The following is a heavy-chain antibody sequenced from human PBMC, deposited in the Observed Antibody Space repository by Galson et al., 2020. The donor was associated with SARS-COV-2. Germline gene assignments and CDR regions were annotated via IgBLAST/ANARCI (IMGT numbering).Heavy chain of an antibody. CDR3: AREPPMAAAGSRGRWFDP. Sequence: ASETLSLTCTVSGGSISSGGYYWSWIRQHPGKGLEWIGYIYYSGSTYYNPSLKSRVTISVDTSKNQFSLKLSSVTAADTAVYYCAREPPMAAAGSRGRWFDPWGQGTLVTVSS. J-gene: IGHJ5*02. CDR1: GGSISSGGYY. D-gene: IGHD6-13*01. CDR2: IYYSGST. V-gene: IGHV4-31*03.